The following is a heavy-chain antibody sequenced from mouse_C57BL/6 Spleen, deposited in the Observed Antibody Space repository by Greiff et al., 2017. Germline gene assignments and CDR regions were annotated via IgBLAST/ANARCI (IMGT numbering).Heavy chain of an antibody. V-gene: IGHV1-69*01. D-gene: IGHD2-1*01. CDR1: GYTFTSYW. CDR3: ARDYGNYYYAMDY. Sequence: VQLQQSGAELVMPGASVKLSCKASGYTFTSYWMHWVKQRPGQGLEWIGEIDPSDSYTNYNQKFKGKSTLTVDKSSSTAYMQLSSLTSEYSAVYYCARDYGNYYYAMDYWGQGTSVTVSS. CDR2: IDPSDSYT. J-gene: IGHJ4*01.